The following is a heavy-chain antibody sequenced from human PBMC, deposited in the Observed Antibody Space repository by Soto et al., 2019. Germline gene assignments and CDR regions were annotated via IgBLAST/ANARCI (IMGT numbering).Heavy chain of an antibody. D-gene: IGHD6-6*01. J-gene: IGHJ1*01. CDR2: ISPAGTNQ. CDR1: GFIFSDYA. Sequence: GGSLRLSCVASGFIFSDYAMHWARQAPGKGLEWVALISPAGTNQYYADSAKGRFTISRDNSKNTLYLQMNSLRPEDTGLYYCARENSRISPRLFQHWGHGTLVASPQ. V-gene: IGHV3-30-3*01. CDR3: ARENSRISPRLFQH.